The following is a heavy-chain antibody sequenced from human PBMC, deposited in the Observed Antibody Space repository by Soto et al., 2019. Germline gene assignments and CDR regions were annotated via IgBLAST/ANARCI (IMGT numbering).Heavy chain of an antibody. CDR3: VKDGGGYDYYYGMDV. D-gene: IGHD2-15*01. Sequence: GGSLSLSCSASGFPFSSYAMHWVRPAPGKGLEYVSAISSNGGSTYYADSVKGRFTISRDSSKNTLYLQMSSLRAEDTAVYYCVKDGGGYDYYYGMDVWGQGTTVTVSS. CDR1: GFPFSSYA. J-gene: IGHJ6*02. CDR2: ISSNGGST. V-gene: IGHV3-64D*06.